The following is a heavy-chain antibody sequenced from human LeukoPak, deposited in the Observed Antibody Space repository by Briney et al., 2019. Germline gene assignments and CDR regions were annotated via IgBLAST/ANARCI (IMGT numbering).Heavy chain of an antibody. CDR1: GFTFSSYW. CDR2: INSDGSTT. V-gene: IGHV3-74*01. CDR3: AKLGLGYCSSTSCFYYYYGMDV. D-gene: IGHD2-2*01. Sequence: QSGGSLRLSCAASGFTFSSYWMHWVRQAPGKGLVWVSRINSDGSTTNYADSVKGRFTISRDNAKNTLYLQMNSLRAEDTAVYYCAKLGLGYCSSTSCFYYYYGMDVWGQGTTVTVSS. J-gene: IGHJ6*02.